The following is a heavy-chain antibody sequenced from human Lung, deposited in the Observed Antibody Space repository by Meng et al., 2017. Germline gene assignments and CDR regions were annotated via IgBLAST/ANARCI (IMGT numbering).Heavy chain of an antibody. D-gene: IGHD3-9*01. CDR2: IYHSGGT. CDR1: GGSISSSNW. J-gene: IGHJ4*02. CDR3: ARGPLRGLTLTGYYDS. Sequence: VPVPESGPGLVKPSGTLSLPCGVSGGSISSSNWWSWVRQPPGKGLEWIGEIYHSGGTKYNPSLKSRVTISVDKSKNQFSLKVNSVTAADTAVYFCARGPLRGLTLTGYYDSWGQGRLVTVSS. V-gene: IGHV4-4*02.